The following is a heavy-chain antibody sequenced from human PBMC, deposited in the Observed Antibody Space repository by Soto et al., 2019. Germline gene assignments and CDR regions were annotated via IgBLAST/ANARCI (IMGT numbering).Heavy chain of an antibody. CDR2: IWYDGSNK. D-gene: IGHD6-19*01. CDR1: GFTFSSYG. J-gene: IGHJ5*02. CDR3: ARDPLYSSGWYWFDP. Sequence: TGGSLRLSCAASGFTFSSYGMHWVRQAPGKGLEWVAVIWYDGSNKYYADSVKGRFTISRDNSKNTLYLQMNSLRAEDTAVYYCARDPLYSSGWYWFDPWGQGTLVTVSS. V-gene: IGHV3-33*01.